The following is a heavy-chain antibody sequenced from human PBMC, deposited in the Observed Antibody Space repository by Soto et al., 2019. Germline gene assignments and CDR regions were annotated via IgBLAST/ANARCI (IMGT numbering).Heavy chain of an antibody. V-gene: IGHV4-39*01. CDR3: ATSTGSYNWFDP. CDR1: GGSISSTGYY. D-gene: IGHD1-26*01. CDR2: IYYTGST. Sequence: SETLSLTCTVSGGSISSTGYYCGWIRQSPGKGLEWIGSIYYTGSTYYNPSLESRVSISVDTSNNRVSLEVSSVTAADTAVYYCATSTGSYNWFDPWGRGTLVTVS. J-gene: IGHJ5*02.